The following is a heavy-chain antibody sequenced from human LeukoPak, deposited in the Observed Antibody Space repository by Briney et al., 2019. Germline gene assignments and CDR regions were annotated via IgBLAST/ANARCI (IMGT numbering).Heavy chain of an antibody. J-gene: IGHJ6*02. CDR3: ATEYCSGGSCGYYGMDV. CDR1: GFTFSSYG. V-gene: IGHV3-30*03. D-gene: IGHD2-15*01. CDR2: ISYDGSNK. Sequence: PGRSLRLSCAASGFTFSSYGMHWVRQAPGKGLEWVAVISYDGSNKYYADSVKGRFTISRDNSKNTLYLQMNSLRAEDTAVYSCATEYCSGGSCGYYGMDVWGQGPTVTVSS.